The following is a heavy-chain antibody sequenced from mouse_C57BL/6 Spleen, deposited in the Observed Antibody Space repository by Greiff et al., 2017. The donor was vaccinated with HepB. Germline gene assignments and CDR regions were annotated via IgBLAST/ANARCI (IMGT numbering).Heavy chain of an antibody. V-gene: IGHV1-69*01. CDR2: IDPSDSYT. CDR3: ARYGYDYDGTFDV. Sequence: QVQLKQPGAELVMPGASVKLSCKASGYTFTSYWMHWVKQRPGQGLEWIGEIDPSDSYTNYNQKFKGKSTLTVDKSSSTAYMQLSSLTSEDSAVYYCARYGYDYDGTFDVWGTGTTVTVSS. D-gene: IGHD2-4*01. CDR1: GYTFTSYW. J-gene: IGHJ1*03.